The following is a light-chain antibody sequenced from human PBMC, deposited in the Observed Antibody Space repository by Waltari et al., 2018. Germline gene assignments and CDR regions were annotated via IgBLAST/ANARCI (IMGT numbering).Light chain of an antibody. Sequence: EIVMTQSPATLSVSPGERATLSCRASQSVSSNLAWYQQKPGQAHRLLIYGASTRATGVPARCSGSGSGTEFTLTISSLQSEDFVVYYCQQYNNWYTFGQGTKLEIK. V-gene: IGKV3-15*01. CDR3: QQYNNWYT. CDR1: QSVSSN. J-gene: IGKJ2*01. CDR2: GAS.